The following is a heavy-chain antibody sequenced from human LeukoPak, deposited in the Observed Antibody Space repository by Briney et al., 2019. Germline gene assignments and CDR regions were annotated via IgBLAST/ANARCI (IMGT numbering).Heavy chain of an antibody. V-gene: IGHV4-34*01. CDR1: GGSFSGYY. J-gene: IGHJ4*02. Sequence: SETLSLTCAVYGGSFSGYYWSWIRQPPGKGLEWIGEINHSGSTNYNPSLKSRVTISVDTSKNQFSLKLSSVTAADTAVYYCARGLQAPITMVGGAPFYYFDYGARETLVTVP. CDR3: ARGLQAPITMVGGAPFYYFDY. CDR2: INHSGST. D-gene: IGHD3-10*01.